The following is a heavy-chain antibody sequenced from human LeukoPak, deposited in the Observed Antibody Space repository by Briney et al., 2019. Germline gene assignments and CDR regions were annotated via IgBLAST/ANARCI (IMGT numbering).Heavy chain of an antibody. Sequence: GGSLRLSCVASGFTLSGYAIHWVRRAPGKGLQWVAVISSDGREQYYAESVRGRFTIFRDNSRNTVSLQMSSLRIEDSAVFYCARSPGALAAADNWFDPWGQGTLVTVSS. J-gene: IGHJ5*02. D-gene: IGHD6-13*01. CDR1: GFTLSGYA. CDR3: ARSPGALAAADNWFDP. CDR2: ISSDGREQ. V-gene: IGHV3-30*04.